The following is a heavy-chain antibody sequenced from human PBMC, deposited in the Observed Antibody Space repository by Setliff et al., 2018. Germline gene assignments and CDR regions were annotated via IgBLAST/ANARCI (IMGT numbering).Heavy chain of an antibody. V-gene: IGHV1-8*01. J-gene: IGHJ4*02. CDR3: ARGVDSSGFFSFDY. CDR1: GYTFTSYD. Sequence: ASVKVSCKASGYTFTSYDINWVRQATGQGLEWMGWMNPNSGNTGYAQKFQGRVTMTRNTSTSTAYMELSSLRSEDTAVYYCARGVDSSGFFSFDYWGQGTLVTVSS. CDR2: MNPNSGNT. D-gene: IGHD3-22*01.